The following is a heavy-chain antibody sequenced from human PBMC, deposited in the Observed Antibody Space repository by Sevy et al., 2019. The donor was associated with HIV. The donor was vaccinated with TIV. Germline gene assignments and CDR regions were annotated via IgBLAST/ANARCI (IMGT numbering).Heavy chain of an antibody. D-gene: IGHD3-22*01. CDR1: GGSISSYY. Sequence: SETLSLTCTVSGGSISSYYWSWIRQPPGKGLEWIGYIYYSGSTNYNPSLKSRVTISVDTSKNQFSLKLSPVTAADTAVYYCARATPKRSGAYYYDSSGYYPGNWFDPWGQGTLVTVSS. J-gene: IGHJ5*02. CDR3: ARATPKRSGAYYYDSSGYYPGNWFDP. CDR2: IYYSGST. V-gene: IGHV4-59*01.